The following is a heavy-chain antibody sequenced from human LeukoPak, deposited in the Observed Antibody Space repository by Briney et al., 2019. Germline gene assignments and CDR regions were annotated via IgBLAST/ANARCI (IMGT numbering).Heavy chain of an antibody. Sequence: SETLSLTCAVYGGSFSGYYWSWLRQPPGKGLEWIGEINHSGSTNYKPSLKSRDTISVDTSRNQFSLKLSSVTAADTAVYYWERGRGIVVVPAAVYNWFDPWGQGTLVTVSS. V-gene: IGHV4-34*01. CDR1: GGSFSGYY. CDR2: INHSGST. J-gene: IGHJ5*02. D-gene: IGHD2-2*01. CDR3: ERGRGIVVVPAAVYNWFDP.